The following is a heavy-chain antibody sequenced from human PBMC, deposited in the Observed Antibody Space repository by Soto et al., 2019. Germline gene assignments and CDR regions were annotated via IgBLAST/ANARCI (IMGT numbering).Heavy chain of an antibody. CDR3: ARSLGSSSWYDH. D-gene: IGHD6-13*01. Sequence: QVQLVQSGAEVKKPGASVKVSCKASGYTFSSYGIGWVRQAPGQGLQRVGWISAYNGNTNYAQKHQGRVTMTRDTPTTTGYMELRSLRSDDTAVYYCARSLGSSSWYDHWGQGTLVTVSS. CDR1: GYTFSSYG. V-gene: IGHV1-18*01. J-gene: IGHJ5*02. CDR2: ISAYNGNT.